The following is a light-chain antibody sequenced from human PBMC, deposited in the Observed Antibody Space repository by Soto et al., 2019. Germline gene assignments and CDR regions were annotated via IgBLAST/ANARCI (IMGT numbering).Light chain of an antibody. V-gene: IGLV2-11*01. J-gene: IGLJ3*02. CDR3: CSYAGTYTFV. CDR2: DVN. Sequence: QSVLTQPRSVSRSPGQSVTISCTGTSSDVGGYNYVSWYQQHPGKAPKLMISDVNKRPSGVPDRFSGSKSGNTASLTVSGPQAEEEADYYCCSYAGTYTFVFGGGTQLTVL. CDR1: SSDVGGYNY.